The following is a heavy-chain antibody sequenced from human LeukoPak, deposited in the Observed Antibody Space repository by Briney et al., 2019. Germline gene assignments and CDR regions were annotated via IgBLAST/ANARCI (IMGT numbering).Heavy chain of an antibody. D-gene: IGHD3-3*01. CDR3: ARDTSYDFWSGYFDY. V-gene: IGHV3-33*01. CDR2: IWYDGSNK. CDR1: GFTFSNYG. J-gene: IGHJ4*02. Sequence: PGRSLRLSYAASGFTFSNYGMHWVRQAPGKGLEWVAVIWYDGSNKYYADSVKGRFTISRDNSKNTLYLQMNSLRAEDTAVYYCARDTSYDFWSGYFDYWGQGTLVTVSS.